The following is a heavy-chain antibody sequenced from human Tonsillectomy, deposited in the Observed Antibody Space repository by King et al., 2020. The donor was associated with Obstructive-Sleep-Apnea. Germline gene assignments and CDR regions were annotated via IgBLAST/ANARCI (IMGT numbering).Heavy chain of an antibody. CDR1: GGSFSGYY. CDR2: INHSGST. Sequence: VQLQQWGAGLLKPSETLSLTCAVYGGSFSGYYWSWIRQPPGKGLEWIGEINHSGSTNYNPSLKSRVTISVETSKNQFSLKLSSVTAADTAVYYCARGRTYYDSSGYDNWFDPWGQGTLVTVSS. CDR3: ARGRTYYDSSGYDNWFDP. J-gene: IGHJ5*02. D-gene: IGHD3-22*01. V-gene: IGHV4-34*01.